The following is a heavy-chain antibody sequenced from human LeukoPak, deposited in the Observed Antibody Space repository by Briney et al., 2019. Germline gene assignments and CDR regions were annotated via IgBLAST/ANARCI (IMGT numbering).Heavy chain of an antibody. CDR2: IRYDGGNK. CDR3: AKDYYGSGNHYYMDV. V-gene: IGHV3-30*02. Sequence: PGGSLRLSCAASGFTFSSYGMHWVRQAPGKGLEWVAFIRYDGGNKYYADSVKGRFTISRDNSKNTLYLQMNSLRAEDTAVYYCAKDYYGSGNHYYMDVWGKGTTVTISS. J-gene: IGHJ6*03. CDR1: GFTFSSYG. D-gene: IGHD3-10*01.